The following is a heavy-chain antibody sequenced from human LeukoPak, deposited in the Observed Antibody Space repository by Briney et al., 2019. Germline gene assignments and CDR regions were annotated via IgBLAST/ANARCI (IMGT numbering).Heavy chain of an antibody. Sequence: GGSLRLSCAASGFTFSTYCMTWLRQTPGKGLEWVSAISGSGGSTYYADSVKGRFTISRDNSKNTLYLQMNSLRAEDTAVYYCATTLGTGGWFDPWGQGTLVTVSS. CDR2: ISGSGGST. CDR3: ATTLGTGGWFDP. CDR1: GFTFSTYC. D-gene: IGHD7-27*01. J-gene: IGHJ5*02. V-gene: IGHV3-23*01.